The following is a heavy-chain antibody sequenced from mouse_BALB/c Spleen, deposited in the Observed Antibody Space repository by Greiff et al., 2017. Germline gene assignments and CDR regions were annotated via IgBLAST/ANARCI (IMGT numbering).Heavy chain of an antibody. CDR1: GYTFTSYW. Sequence: VQLQQPGAELVRPGASVKLSCKASGYTFTSYWINWVKQRPGQGLEWIGNIYPSDSYTNYNQKFKDKATLTVDKSSSTAYMQLSSPTSEDSAVYYCTRDGNSGFAYWGQGTLVTVSA. CDR2: IYPSDSYT. CDR3: TRDGNSGFAY. V-gene: IGHV1-69*02. J-gene: IGHJ3*01. D-gene: IGHD2-1*01.